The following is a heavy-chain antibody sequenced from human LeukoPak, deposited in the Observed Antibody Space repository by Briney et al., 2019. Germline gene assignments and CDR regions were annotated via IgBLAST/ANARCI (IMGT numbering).Heavy chain of an antibody. V-gene: IGHV1-2*02. CDR2: INPNSGGT. D-gene: IGHD6-6*01. Sequence: ASVKVSCKASGYTFTGYYMHWVRQAPGQGLEWMGWINPNSGGTNYAQKFQGRVTMTRDTSISTAYMGLSRLRSDDTAVYYCARDDRRPYYYYGMDVWGQGTTVTVSS. CDR3: ARDDRRPYYYYGMDV. CDR1: GYTFTGYY. J-gene: IGHJ6*02.